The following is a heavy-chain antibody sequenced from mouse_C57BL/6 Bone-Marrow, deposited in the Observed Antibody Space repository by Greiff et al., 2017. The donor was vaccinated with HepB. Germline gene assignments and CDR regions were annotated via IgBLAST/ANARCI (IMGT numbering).Heavy chain of an antibody. Sequence: EVKVVESGTVLARPGASVKMSCKTSGYTFTSYWMHWVKQRPGQGLEWIGAIYPGNSDNSYNQKFKGKAKLTAVTSASTAYMELSSLTNEDSAVYYCTIIYDGYYEVMDYWGQGTSVTVSS. CDR2: IYPGNSDN. V-gene: IGHV1-5*01. D-gene: IGHD2-3*01. CDR1: GYTFTSYW. J-gene: IGHJ4*01. CDR3: TIIYDGYYEVMDY.